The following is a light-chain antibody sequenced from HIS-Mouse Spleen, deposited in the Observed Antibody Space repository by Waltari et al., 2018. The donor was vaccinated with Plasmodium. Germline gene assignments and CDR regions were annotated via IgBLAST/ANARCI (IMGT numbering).Light chain of an antibody. V-gene: IGKV2-28*01. CDR3: MQALQTPR. Sequence: DIVMTHSPLSLPVTPGEPASISCRSSQSLLHSNGYNYLDWYLQKPGQSPQLLIYLGSNRASGVPDRFSGSGSGTDFTLKISRVEAEDVGVYYCMQALQTPRFGQGTKLEIK. CDR1: QSLLHSNGYNY. CDR2: LGS. J-gene: IGKJ2*03.